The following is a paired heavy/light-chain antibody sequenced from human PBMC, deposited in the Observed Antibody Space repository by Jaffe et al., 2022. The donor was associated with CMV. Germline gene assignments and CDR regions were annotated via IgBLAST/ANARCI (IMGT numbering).Light chain of an antibody. J-gene: IGLJ2*01. CDR2: SNN. CDR3: AAWDDRLIGLA. Sequence: QSVLTQPPSVSGTPGQRVTISCSGSRSNIGSNTVNWYQQFPGTAPKVLIYSNNQRPSGVPDRFSGSKSGTSASLVISGLQSEDEADYYCAAWDDRLIGLAVGGGTTLTVL. CDR1: RSNIGSNT. V-gene: IGLV1-44*01.
Heavy chain of an antibody. Sequence: EVQLVESGGGLVKPGGSLRLSCAASGFTFNRYSMHWVRQAPGKGLEWVSSMSSSGSYIYYADSVKGRFTISRDNAENSLYLQMNSLRAEDTAVYYCAQISSSWSGNGMDVWGQGTTVTVSS. V-gene: IGHV3-21*01. CDR3: AQISSSWSGNGMDV. CDR2: MSSSGSYI. J-gene: IGHJ6*02. D-gene: IGHD6-13*01. CDR1: GFTFNRYS.